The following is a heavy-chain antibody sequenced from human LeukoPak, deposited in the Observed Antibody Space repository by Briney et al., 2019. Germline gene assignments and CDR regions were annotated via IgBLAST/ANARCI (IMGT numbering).Heavy chain of an antibody. CDR3: ARKPVSEAVAGRDHYYYYGMDV. CDR1: GFTFSSYS. V-gene: IGHV3-21*01. D-gene: IGHD6-19*01. Sequence: GGSLRLSCAASGFTFSSYSMNWVRQAPGKGLEWVSSISSSSSYIYCADSVKGRFTISRDNAKNSLYLQMNSLRAEDTAVYYCARKPVSEAVAGRDHYYYYGMDVWGQGTTVTVSS. J-gene: IGHJ6*02. CDR2: ISSSSSYI.